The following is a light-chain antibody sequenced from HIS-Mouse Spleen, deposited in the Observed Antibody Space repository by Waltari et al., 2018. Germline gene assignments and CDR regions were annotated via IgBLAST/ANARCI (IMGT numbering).Light chain of an antibody. CDR3: QQYYSTPYT. J-gene: IGKJ2*01. CDR2: WAS. V-gene: IGKV4-1*01. CDR1: QSVLYSSNNKNY. Sequence: DIVMTQSPDSLAVSLGERATINCKSSQSVLYSSNNKNYLAWYQQKPGQPPKLRICWASTRESGVPDRFSGSGSGTDFTLTISSLQAEDVAVYYCQQYYSTPYTFGQGTKLEIK.